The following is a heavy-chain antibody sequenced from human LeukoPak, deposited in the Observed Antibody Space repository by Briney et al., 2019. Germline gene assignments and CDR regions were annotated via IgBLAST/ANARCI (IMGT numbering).Heavy chain of an antibody. CDR1: GFTFSSYS. CDR3: AKGTSSWHEFDY. Sequence: GGSLRLSCAASGFTFSSYSMSWVRQAPGKGLEWVSIISGSGANTYYADSVRGRFTISRDNSKNTLYLQMNSLRPEDTALYYCAKGTSSWHEFDYWGQGALVTVSS. J-gene: IGHJ4*02. D-gene: IGHD6-13*01. V-gene: IGHV3-23*01. CDR2: ISGSGANT.